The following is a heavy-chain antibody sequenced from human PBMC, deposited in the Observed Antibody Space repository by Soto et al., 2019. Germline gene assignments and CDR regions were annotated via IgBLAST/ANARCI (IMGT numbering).Heavy chain of an antibody. D-gene: IGHD1-26*01. CDR1: GGSISSYY. Sequence: QVQLQESGPGLVKPSETLSLTCTVSGGSISSYYWSWIRQPPGKGLEWIGYIYYSGSTNYNPSLKSRVTISVDTSKNQFSLKLSSVTAADTAVYYCARLVWSGSYYMGAFDIWGQGTMVTASS. V-gene: IGHV4-59*01. CDR3: ARLVWSGSYYMGAFDI. CDR2: IYYSGST. J-gene: IGHJ3*02.